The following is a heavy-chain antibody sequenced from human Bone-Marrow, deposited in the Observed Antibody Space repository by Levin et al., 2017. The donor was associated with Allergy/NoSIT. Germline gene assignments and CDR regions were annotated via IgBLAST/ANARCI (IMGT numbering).Heavy chain of an antibody. D-gene: IGHD6-13*01. Sequence: ASVKVSCEASGYTFTGYYLHWVRQAPGQGLEWIGWINPNNGGTVFAQKFQGRVTLTRDTSINTAYMELTSLTSDATAVYFCASEAHVTAADGTGGITFDVWGQGTKVTVSS. J-gene: IGHJ3*01. CDR2: INPNNGGT. CDR1: GYTFTGYY. CDR3: ASEAHVTAADGTGGITFDV. V-gene: IGHV1-2*02.